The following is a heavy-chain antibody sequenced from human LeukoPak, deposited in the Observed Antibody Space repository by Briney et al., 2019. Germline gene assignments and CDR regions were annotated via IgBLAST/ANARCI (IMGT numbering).Heavy chain of an antibody. Sequence: SETLSLTCTVSGDSISSSRYYWGWIRQPPGKGLEWIGSIYYSLSTYYNPSLKSRVTISVDTSKNQFSLKLSSVTAADTAVYCARLIVPYYFDSWGQGTLVTVSS. CDR2: IYYSLST. V-gene: IGHV4-39*01. D-gene: IGHD2-15*01. CDR1: GDSISSSRYY. J-gene: IGHJ4*02. CDR3: ARLIVPYYFDS.